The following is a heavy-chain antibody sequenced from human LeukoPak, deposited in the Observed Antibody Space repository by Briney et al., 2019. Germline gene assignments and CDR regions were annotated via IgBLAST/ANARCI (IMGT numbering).Heavy chain of an antibody. Sequence: GGSLRLSCAASGFTVSGNYMSWVRQAPGKGLEWVSVIYSGGSTYYADSVKGRFTISRDNSKNTLYLQMNSLRAEDTAVYYCARGWELPLYYFDYWGQGTLVTVSS. V-gene: IGHV3-66*01. CDR3: ARGWELPLYYFDY. CDR2: IYSGGST. D-gene: IGHD1-26*01. J-gene: IGHJ4*02. CDR1: GFTVSGNY.